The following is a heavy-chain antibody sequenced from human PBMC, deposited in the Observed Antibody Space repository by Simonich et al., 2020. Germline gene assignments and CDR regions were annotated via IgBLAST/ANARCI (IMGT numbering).Heavy chain of an antibody. J-gene: IGHJ6*03. CDR3: ARCGVQYYYYYMDV. V-gene: IGHV1-2*02. D-gene: IGHD3-3*01. Sequence: QVQLVQSGAEVKKPVASVKVYCKASGYTFTGYYMHWVRQAPVQGLEGVGWSNPNSGGKNYEQKFQGRGTMTRDTSISTAYMELSRLRSDDTAVYYCARCGVQYYYYYMDVWGKGTTVTVSS. CDR1: GYTFTGYY. CDR2: SNPNSGGK.